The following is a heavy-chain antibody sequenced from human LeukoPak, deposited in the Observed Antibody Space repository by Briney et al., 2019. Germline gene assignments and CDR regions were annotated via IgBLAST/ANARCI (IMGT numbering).Heavy chain of an antibody. D-gene: IGHD6-13*01. V-gene: IGHV3-21*01. CDR1: GFTVSSNY. Sequence: KPGGSLRLSCAASGFTVSSNYMSWVRQAPGKGLEWVSSISSSSSYIYYADSVKGRFTISRDNAKNSLYLQMNSLRAEDTAVYYCARDREAAAEFDYWGQGTLVTVSS. J-gene: IGHJ4*02. CDR2: ISSSSSYI. CDR3: ARDREAAAEFDY.